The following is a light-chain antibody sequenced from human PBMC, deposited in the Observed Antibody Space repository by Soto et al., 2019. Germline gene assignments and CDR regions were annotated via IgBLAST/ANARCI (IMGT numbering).Light chain of an antibody. Sequence: QSVLTQPRSVSGSPAQSVTISCTGTSSDVGGYKYVSWYQQYPGKAPKVMIYDVSKRPSGVPDRFSGPKSGNTASLTISGLQAEDEADYYCCSYAGSYTFVFGSGTKVTVL. CDR1: SSDVGGYKY. V-gene: IGLV2-11*01. J-gene: IGLJ1*01. CDR2: DVS. CDR3: CSYAGSYTFV.